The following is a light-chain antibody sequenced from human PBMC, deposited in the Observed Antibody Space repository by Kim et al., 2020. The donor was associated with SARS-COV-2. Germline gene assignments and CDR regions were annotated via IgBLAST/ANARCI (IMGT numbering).Light chain of an antibody. CDR2: AAS. CDR3: QQRSNSMYT. J-gene: IGKJ2*01. Sequence: SLSPGYKATLSCRARQIVSTSLAWYQQQPGQPPRLLIYAASNSATGIPARFSGSGSGTDFTLTISGLEPEDFAVYYCQQRSNSMYTFGQGTKLEI. CDR1: QIVSTS. V-gene: IGKV3-11*01.